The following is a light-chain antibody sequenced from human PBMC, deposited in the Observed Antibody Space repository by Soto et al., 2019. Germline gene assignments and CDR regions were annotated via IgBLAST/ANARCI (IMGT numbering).Light chain of an antibody. CDR1: NSDIGDNT. V-gene: IGLV1-44*01. CDR3: QSYDSTLSARYV. CDR2: AND. J-gene: IGLJ1*01. Sequence: QSVLTQPPSASGTPGQRVTISCSGSNSDIGDNTVNWYQQLPGTAPKLLIFANDQRPSGVPDRFSGSKSGTSASLAISGLQSEDEGDYYCQSYDSTLSARYVFGTGTKLTVL.